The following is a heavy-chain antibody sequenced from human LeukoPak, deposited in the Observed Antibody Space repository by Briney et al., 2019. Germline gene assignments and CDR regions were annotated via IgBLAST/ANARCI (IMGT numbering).Heavy chain of an antibody. CDR1: GFTFTGYY. CDR3: ARDIAAAGTTVWFDP. V-gene: IGHV1-2*02. D-gene: IGHD6-13*01. Sequence: ASVKVSCKASGFTFTGYYMHWVRQAPGQGLEWMGWINPNSGGTNYAQKFQGRVTMTRDTSISTPYMELSRLRSADTSVYYCARDIAAAGTTVWFDPWGQGTLVTVSS. CDR2: INPNSGGT. J-gene: IGHJ5*02.